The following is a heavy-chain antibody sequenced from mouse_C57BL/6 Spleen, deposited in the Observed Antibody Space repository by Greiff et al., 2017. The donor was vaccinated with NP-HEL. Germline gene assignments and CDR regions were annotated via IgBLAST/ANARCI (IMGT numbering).Heavy chain of an antibody. D-gene: IGHD1-1*01. Sequence: QVQLQQPGAELVKPGASVKISCKASGYTFTSYWITWVKQRPGQGLEWIGDIYPGSGSTNYNEKFKSKATLTVDTSSSTAYMQRSRLKSEDSAVYYCARRKEYYGSSYEYAMDYWGQGTSVTVSS. J-gene: IGHJ4*01. CDR3: ARRKEYYGSSYEYAMDY. V-gene: IGHV1-55*01. CDR2: IYPGSGST. CDR1: GYTFTSYW.